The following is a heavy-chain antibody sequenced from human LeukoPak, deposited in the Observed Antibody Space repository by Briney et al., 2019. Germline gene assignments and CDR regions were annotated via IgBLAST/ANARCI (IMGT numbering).Heavy chain of an antibody. Sequence: PSETLSLTCTVSGGSISSSSYYWGWIRQPPGKGLEWIGSIYYSGSTYYNPSLKSRVTISVDTSKNQFSLKLSSVTAADTAVYYCARFGLAVAGYYFDYWGQGTLVTVSS. CDR1: GGSISSSSYY. D-gene: IGHD6-19*01. J-gene: IGHJ4*02. V-gene: IGHV4-39*07. CDR3: ARFGLAVAGYYFDY. CDR2: IYYSGST.